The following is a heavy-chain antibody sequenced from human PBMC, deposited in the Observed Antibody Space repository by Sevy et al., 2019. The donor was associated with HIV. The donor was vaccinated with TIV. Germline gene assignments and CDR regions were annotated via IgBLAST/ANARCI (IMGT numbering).Heavy chain of an antibody. Sequence: GGSLRISCVGSGFSFSDHRMHWVRQAPGKGLEWMAVISYDGRNTKYKADSVKGRFTISRDNSKNTLYLQMNSLRAEDTAIYYCARDRGEILSSAFDYRGQGTLVTVSS. D-gene: IGHD3-16*01. CDR1: GFSFSDHR. CDR3: ARDRGEILSSAFDY. V-gene: IGHV3-30*03. J-gene: IGHJ4*02. CDR2: ISYDGRNTK.